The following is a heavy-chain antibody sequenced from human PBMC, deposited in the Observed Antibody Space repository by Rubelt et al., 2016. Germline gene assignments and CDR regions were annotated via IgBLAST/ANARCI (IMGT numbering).Heavy chain of an antibody. V-gene: IGHV3-21*01. CDR3: ARAQQAVRVSRFDY. Sequence: SISSSGSYIYYADSVKGRFTISRDNAKNSLYLQMNSLRAEDTAVYYCARAQQAVRVSRFDYWGQGALVTVSS. CDR2: ISSSGSYI. D-gene: IGHD6-13*01. J-gene: IGHJ4*02.